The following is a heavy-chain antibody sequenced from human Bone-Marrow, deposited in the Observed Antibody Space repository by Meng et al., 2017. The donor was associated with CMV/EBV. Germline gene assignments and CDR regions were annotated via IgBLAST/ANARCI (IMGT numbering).Heavy chain of an antibody. Sequence: ASVKVSCKASGYTFTCYGIRWVRQAPGQGLEWMGWISAYNGNTNYAQKLQGRVTMNTDTSNSTDYMELRSLRSDDTAGYDCARVRERRITMIPGDYWGQGTLVTVSS. J-gene: IGHJ4*02. V-gene: IGHV1-18*01. CDR2: ISAYNGNT. D-gene: IGHD3-22*01. CDR1: GYTFTCYG. CDR3: ARVRERRITMIPGDY.